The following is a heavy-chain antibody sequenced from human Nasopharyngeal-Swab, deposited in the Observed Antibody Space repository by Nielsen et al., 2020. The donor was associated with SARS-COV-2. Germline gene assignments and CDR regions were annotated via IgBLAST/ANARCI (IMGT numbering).Heavy chain of an antibody. CDR1: GFTFSSYW. Sequence: GESLKISCAASGFTFSSYWMHWVRQAPGKGLVWVSRINSDGSSTSYADSVKGRFTISRDNAKNTLNLQMNSLRAEDTAVYYCATIFGVPYWGQGTLVTVSS. CDR3: ATIFGVPY. V-gene: IGHV3-74*01. CDR2: INSDGSST. D-gene: IGHD3-3*01. J-gene: IGHJ4*02.